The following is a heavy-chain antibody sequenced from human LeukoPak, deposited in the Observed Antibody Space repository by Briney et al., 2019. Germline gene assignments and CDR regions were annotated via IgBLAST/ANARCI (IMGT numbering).Heavy chain of an antibody. CDR1: GYNLSTYW. V-gene: IGHV5-51*01. D-gene: IGHD6-6*01. CDR3: ARQAIAARRGWFDS. J-gene: IGHJ5*01. CDR2: IYPGASDT. Sequence: PGESLKISCQGSGYNLSTYWIGWVRQMPGKGLEWMGIIYPGASDTRYNPSFQGQVTISADKSISTAYLQWSSLKTSDTPIYYCARQAIAARRGWFDSWGQGTLVTVSS.